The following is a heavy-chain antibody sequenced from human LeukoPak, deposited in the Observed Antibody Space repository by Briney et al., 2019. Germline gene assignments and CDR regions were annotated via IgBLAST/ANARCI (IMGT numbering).Heavy chain of an antibody. CDR2: IYYSGST. D-gene: IGHD6-6*01. CDR1: GGSIRSYY. CDR3: ASSEYSSSSPDY. Sequence: SETLSLTCTVSGGSIRSYYWSWIRQPPGKGLEWIGYIYYSGSTNYNPSLKSRVTISVDTSKNQFSLKLSSVTAADTAVYYCASSEYSSSSPDYWGQGTLVTVSS. V-gene: IGHV4-59*01. J-gene: IGHJ4*02.